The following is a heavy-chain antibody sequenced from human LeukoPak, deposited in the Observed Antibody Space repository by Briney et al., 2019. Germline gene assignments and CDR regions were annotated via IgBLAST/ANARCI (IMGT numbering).Heavy chain of an antibody. J-gene: IGHJ3*02. V-gene: IGHV3-11*06. CDR3: ARANTAMVPDI. CDR1: GFTFSDYY. D-gene: IGHD5-18*01. CDR2: ISSSSSYT. Sequence: GGPLRLSCAASGFTFSDYYMSWIRQAPGEGLEWVSCISSSSSYTNYADSVKGRFTISRDNAKNSLYLQMNSLRAEDTAVYYCARANTAMVPDIWGQGTMVTVSS.